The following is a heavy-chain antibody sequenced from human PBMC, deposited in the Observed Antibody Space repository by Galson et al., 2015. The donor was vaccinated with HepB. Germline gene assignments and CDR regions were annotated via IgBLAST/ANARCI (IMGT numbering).Heavy chain of an antibody. V-gene: IGHV3-9*01. CDR3: AKWVGATGGAFDI. CDR1: GFTFDDYA. D-gene: IGHD1-26*01. Sequence: SLRLSCAASGFTFDDYAMHWVRQAPGKGLEWVSGISWNSGSIGYADSVKGRFTISRDNAKNSLYLQMNSLRAEDTALYYCAKWVGATGGAFDIWGQGTMVTVSS. CDR2: ISWNSGSI. J-gene: IGHJ3*02.